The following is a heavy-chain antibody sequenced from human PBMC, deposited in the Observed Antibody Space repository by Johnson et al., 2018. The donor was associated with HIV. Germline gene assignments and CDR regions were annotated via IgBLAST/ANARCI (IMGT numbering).Heavy chain of an antibody. CDR3: ARDRGTVVIWSDAFDM. J-gene: IGHJ3*02. CDR2: ISYDGSNK. V-gene: IGHV3-30*03. D-gene: IGHD3-22*01. Sequence: QMQLVESGGGVVQPGRSLRLSCAASGFTFSSYGMHWVRQAPGKGLEWVAVISYDGSNKYYADSVKGRFTISRDNSKNTFYLQMNSLRPEDTAVYHCARDRGTVVIWSDAFDMWGQGTLVTVSS. CDR1: GFTFSSYG.